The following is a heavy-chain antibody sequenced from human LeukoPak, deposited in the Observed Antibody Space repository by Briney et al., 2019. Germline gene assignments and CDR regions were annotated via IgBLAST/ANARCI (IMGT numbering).Heavy chain of an antibody. CDR1: GFTFSSYA. CDR2: ISSNGGST. V-gene: IGHV3-64D*06. J-gene: IGHJ4*02. Sequence: PGGSLRLSCSASGFTFSSYAMHWVRQAPGKGLEYVSAISSNGGSTYYADSVKGRFTISRGNSKNTLYLQMSSLRAEDTAVYYCVKEENILTGYPSLWVDWGQGTLVTVSS. D-gene: IGHD3-9*01. CDR3: VKEENILTGYPSLWVD.